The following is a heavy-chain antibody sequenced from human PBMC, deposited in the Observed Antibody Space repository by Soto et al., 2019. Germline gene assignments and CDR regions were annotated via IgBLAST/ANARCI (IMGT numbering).Heavy chain of an antibody. D-gene: IGHD4-17*01. CDR2: ISGIGGST. J-gene: IGHJ1*01. CDR1: GFTFSSYA. V-gene: IGHV3-23*01. CDR3: AKDLEDYGDYAEYFQH. Sequence: PGGSLRLSCAASGFTFSSYAMSWVRQAPGKGLEWVSAISGIGGSTYYADSVKGRFTISRDNSKNTLYLQMNSLRAEDTAVYYCAKDLEDYGDYAEYFQHWGQGTLVTVSS.